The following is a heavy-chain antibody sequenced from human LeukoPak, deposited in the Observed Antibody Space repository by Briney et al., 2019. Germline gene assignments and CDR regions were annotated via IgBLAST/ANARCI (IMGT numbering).Heavy chain of an antibody. J-gene: IGHJ4*02. V-gene: IGHV4-61*01. CDR3: ARGLITFGGVIVIQGVYFDY. CDR1: GGSVSSGSYY. Sequence: SETLSLTCTVSGGSVSSGSYYWSWIRQPPGKGLEWIGYIYYSGSTNYNPSLKSRVTISVDTSKNQFSLKLSSVTAADTAVYYYARGLITFGGVIVIQGVYFDYWGQGTLVTVSS. CDR2: IYYSGST. D-gene: IGHD3-16*02.